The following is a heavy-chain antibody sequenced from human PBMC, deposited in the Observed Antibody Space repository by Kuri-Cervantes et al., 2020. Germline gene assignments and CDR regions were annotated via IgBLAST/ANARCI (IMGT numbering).Heavy chain of an antibody. CDR2: INPNSGGT. D-gene: IGHD4-17*01. J-gene: IGHJ4*02. CDR3: AREKGRNGNDYGDYALNY. Sequence: ASVKVSCKASGYTFTGYFMHWVRQAPGQGLEWMGWINPNSGGTNYAQKFQGRVTMTRDTSISTAYMELSRVRSDDTAVYYCAREKGRNGNDYGDYALNYWGQGTLVTVSS. CDR1: GYTFTGYF. V-gene: IGHV1-2*02.